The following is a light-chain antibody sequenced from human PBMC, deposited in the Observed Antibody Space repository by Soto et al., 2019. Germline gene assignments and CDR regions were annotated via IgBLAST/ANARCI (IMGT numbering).Light chain of an antibody. CDR3: QKYNSAPWT. V-gene: IGKV1-27*01. J-gene: IGKJ1*01. CDR2: GAS. Sequence: DIQMTQSPSSLSASVGDRVTITSRASQDITNYLAWYQQKPGKVPKLLIYGASTLQSGVPSRFSGSGSGTDFTLTISSLQPEDAATYYCQKYNSAPWTFGQGTKVDIK. CDR1: QDITNY.